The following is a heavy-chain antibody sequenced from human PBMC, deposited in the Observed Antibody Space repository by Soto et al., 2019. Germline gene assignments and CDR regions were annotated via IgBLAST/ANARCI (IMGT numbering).Heavy chain of an antibody. CDR3: AREIEENGQAPIPGDY. J-gene: IGHJ4*02. CDR2: ISSSSSYI. Sequence: GGSLRLSCAASGFTFSSYSMNWVRQAPGKGLEWVSSISSSSSYIYYADSVKGRFTISRDNAKNSLYLQMNNLRAEDTAVYYCAREIEENGQAPIPGDYWGQGSLVTVSS. CDR1: GFTFSSYS. V-gene: IGHV3-21*04. D-gene: IGHD2-8*01.